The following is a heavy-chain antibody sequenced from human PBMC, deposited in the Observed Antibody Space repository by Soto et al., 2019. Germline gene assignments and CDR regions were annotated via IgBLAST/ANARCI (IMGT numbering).Heavy chain of an antibody. J-gene: IGHJ6*02. V-gene: IGHV1-69*01. CDR1: GGTFSSYA. CDR2: IIPIFGTA. D-gene: IGHD6-13*01. Sequence: QVQLVQSGAEVKKPGSSVKVSCKASGGTFSSYAISWVRQAPGQGLEWMGGIIPIFGTANYAQKFQGRVTITADESTSTAYMELSSLRSEDTAVYYCARDQRISYSSSSRFGMDVWGQGTTVTVSS. CDR3: ARDQRISYSSSSRFGMDV.